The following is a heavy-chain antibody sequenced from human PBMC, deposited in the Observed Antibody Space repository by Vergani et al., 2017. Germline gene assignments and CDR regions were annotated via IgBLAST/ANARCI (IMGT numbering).Heavy chain of an antibody. Sequence: VQLVESGGGLVKPGGSLRLSCAASGFTFSSYSMNWVRQAPGKGLEWVSSIISSSSYIDYADSVKGRFTITRDNAKNSLYLQMNSLRGEDTAVYYCARDRAIAVAGITWFDPWGQGTLVTVSS. D-gene: IGHD6-19*01. CDR2: IISSSSYI. V-gene: IGHV3-21*01. CDR1: GFTFSSYS. J-gene: IGHJ5*02. CDR3: ARDRAIAVAGITWFDP.